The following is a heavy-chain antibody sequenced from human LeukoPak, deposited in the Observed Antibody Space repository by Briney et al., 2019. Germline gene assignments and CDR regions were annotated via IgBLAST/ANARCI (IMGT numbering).Heavy chain of an antibody. CDR3: TRESGSYHGNDY. CDR1: EYIFTCYY. V-gene: IGHV1-2*06. J-gene: IGHJ4*02. Sequence: ASVKVSCKASEYIFTCYYKHWVRQAPGQGLEWMGRINPNNGATNYAQKFQGRVTITGDTSINTAYMELSSLRSDDTAVYYCTRESGSYHGNDYWGQGTLVTVSS. D-gene: IGHD1-26*01. CDR2: INPNNGAT.